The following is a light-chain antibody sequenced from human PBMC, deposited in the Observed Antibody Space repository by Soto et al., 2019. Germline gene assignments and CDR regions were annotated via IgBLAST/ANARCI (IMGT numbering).Light chain of an antibody. Sequence: QSALTQPDSVSGSPGQSITISCTGTSSGVGSYHLFSWYQQHPGTAPKPMIYEDNKRASGFSNRFSGSTSGITASLTISVLQAEDEADYYCCAYAGSSTWVFGGGTKLTV. CDR2: EDN. CDR1: SSGVGSYHL. V-gene: IGLV2-23*01. J-gene: IGLJ3*02. CDR3: CAYAGSSTWV.